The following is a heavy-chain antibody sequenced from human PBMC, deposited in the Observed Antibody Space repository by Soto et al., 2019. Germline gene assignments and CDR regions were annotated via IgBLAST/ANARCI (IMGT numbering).Heavy chain of an antibody. CDR1: GFTFSSYT. CDR3: ARGPLYYFDY. J-gene: IGHJ4*02. V-gene: IGHV3-21*01. Sequence: GSLRLSCEDSGFTFSSYTMNWVRRAPGKGLEWVSSISSRSTNTHYADSVRGRFTISRDNAKRSLYLQMNSLRAEDTAVYYCARGPLYYFDYWGQGTLVTVSS. CDR2: ISSRSTNT.